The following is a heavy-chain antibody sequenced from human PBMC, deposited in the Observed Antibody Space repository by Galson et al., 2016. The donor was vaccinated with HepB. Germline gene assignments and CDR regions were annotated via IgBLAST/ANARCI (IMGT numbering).Heavy chain of an antibody. J-gene: IGHJ4*02. Sequence: SLRLSCAASGFTVSRNYMSWVRQAPGKGLEWVSVLYSGGNTFYADSVKGRFTISRDNSKNTLYLQMNSLRAEDTAVYYCATDLTAARGYFDYWGQGTLVTVSS. CDR3: ATDLTAARGYFDY. CDR1: GFTVSRNY. D-gene: IGHD3-10*01. V-gene: IGHV3-53*01. CDR2: LYSGGNT.